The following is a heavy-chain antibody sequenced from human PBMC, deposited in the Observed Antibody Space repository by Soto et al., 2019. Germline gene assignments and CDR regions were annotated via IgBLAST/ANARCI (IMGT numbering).Heavy chain of an antibody. D-gene: IGHD5-12*01. J-gene: IGHJ4*02. CDR2: ISYDGSNK. CDR3: ARVGDVEMATTPTFDY. V-gene: IGHV3-30-3*01. Sequence: QVQLVESGGGVGQPGRSLRLSCAASGFTFSSYAMHWVRQAPGKGLEWVAVISYDGSNKYYADSVKGRFTISRDNSKNTLYLQMNSLRAEDTAVYYCARVGDVEMATTPTFDYWGQGTLVTVSS. CDR1: GFTFSSYA.